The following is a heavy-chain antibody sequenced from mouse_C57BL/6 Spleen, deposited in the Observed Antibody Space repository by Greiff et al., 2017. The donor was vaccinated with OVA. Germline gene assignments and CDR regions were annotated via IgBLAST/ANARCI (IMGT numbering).Heavy chain of an antibody. CDR2: IYPGSGNT. J-gene: IGHJ4*01. D-gene: IGHD2-4*01. V-gene: IGHV1-76*01. CDR3: ARSGGLRRVDYAMDD. Sequence: VKLMESGAELVRPGASVKLSCKASGYTFTDYYINWVKQRPGQGLEWIARIYPGSGNTYYNEKFKGKATLTAEKSSSTAYMQLSSLTSEDSAVYFCARSGGLRRVDYAMDDWGQGTSVTVSS. CDR1: GYTFTDYY.